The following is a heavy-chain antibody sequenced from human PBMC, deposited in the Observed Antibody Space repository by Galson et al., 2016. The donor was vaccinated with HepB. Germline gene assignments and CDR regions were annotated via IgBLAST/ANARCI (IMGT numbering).Heavy chain of an antibody. Sequence: ETLSLTCAVYGGSFSGYYWSWIRQPPGKGLEWIGEINESGSSGSTNYNPSLKSRVTISVDRFKNQFSLKLTSVTAADTAVYYCARGTVPAGRGSLTFDPWGQGTLVTVSS. CDR1: GGSFSGYY. V-gene: IGHV4-34*01. D-gene: IGHD2-2*01. CDR3: ARGTVPAGRGSLTFDP. CDR2: INESGSSGST. J-gene: IGHJ5*02.